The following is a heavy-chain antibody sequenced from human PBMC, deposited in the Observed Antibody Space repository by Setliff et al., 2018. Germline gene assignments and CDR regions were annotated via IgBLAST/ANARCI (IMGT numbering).Heavy chain of an antibody. CDR2: IYHNGNT. D-gene: IGHD5-18*01. CDR3: VRDRTAYSYGLDV. CDR1: GGSISPYF. J-gene: IGHJ6*02. Sequence: SETLSLTCTVSGGSISPYFWSWIRQPPGKGLEWIGYIYHNGNTNFNPSLKTRVTMSMDPSKNQFALNLRSVTAADTAVYYCVRDRTAYSYGLDVWAQGTTVTVSS. V-gene: IGHV4-59*01.